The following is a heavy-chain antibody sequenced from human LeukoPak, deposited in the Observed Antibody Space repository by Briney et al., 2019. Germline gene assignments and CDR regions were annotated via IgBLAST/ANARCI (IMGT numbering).Heavy chain of an antibody. CDR3: ARFPPRGMDV. CDR2: IYYSGST. CDR1: GGSISSYY. Sequence: SETPSLTCTVSGGSISSYYWSWIRQPPGKGLEWIGYIYYSGSTNYNPSLKSRVTISVDTSKNQFSLKLSSVTAADTAVYYCARFPPRGMDVWGQGTTVTVSS. V-gene: IGHV4-59*01. J-gene: IGHJ6*02.